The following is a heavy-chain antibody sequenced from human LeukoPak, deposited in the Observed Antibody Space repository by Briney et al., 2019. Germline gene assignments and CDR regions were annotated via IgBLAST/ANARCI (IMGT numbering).Heavy chain of an antibody. D-gene: IGHD3-3*01. CDR3: VRGADMNYNFENSFYFDS. V-gene: IGHV3-33*01. J-gene: IGHJ4*02. CDR1: GFTMKNFG. CDR2: IWYDGSQR. Sequence: GTSLRLSCAVSGFTMKNFGMRWVRQAPGKGLERVAVIWYDGSQRHYMDSVKGRFAISRENSMNTLSLEMNGLRVEDTAVYYCVRGADMNYNFENSFYFDSWGQGALVIVSS.